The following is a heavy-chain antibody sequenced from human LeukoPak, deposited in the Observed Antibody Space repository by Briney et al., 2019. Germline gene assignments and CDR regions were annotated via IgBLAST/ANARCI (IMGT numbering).Heavy chain of an antibody. D-gene: IGHD2-15*01. CDR3: ARDRQYCSGGSCYSATYYGMDV. J-gene: IGHJ6*02. CDR2: ISAYNGNT. V-gene: IGHV1-18*01. Sequence: GASVKVSCKASGYTFTSYGISWVRQAPGQGLEWMGWISAYNGNTNYAQKLQGRVTMTTDTSTSTAYMELRSLRSDDTAVYYCARDRQYCSGGSCYSATYYGMDVWGRGTTVTVSS. CDR1: GYTFTSYG.